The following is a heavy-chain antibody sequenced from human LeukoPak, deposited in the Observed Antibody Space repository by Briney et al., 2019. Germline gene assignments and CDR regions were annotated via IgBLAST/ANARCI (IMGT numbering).Heavy chain of an antibody. D-gene: IGHD2-2*02. J-gene: IGHJ5*02. Sequence: SETLSLTCTASGGSISSGGYYWSWIRQHPGKGLEWIGYIYYSGSTYYNPSLKSRVTISVDTSKTQFSLKLSSVTAADTAVYYCARGGFVVVPAAIPNWFAPWGQGTLVTVSS. V-gene: IGHV4-31*03. CDR2: IYYSGST. CDR3: ARGGFVVVPAAIPNWFAP. CDR1: GGSISSGGYY.